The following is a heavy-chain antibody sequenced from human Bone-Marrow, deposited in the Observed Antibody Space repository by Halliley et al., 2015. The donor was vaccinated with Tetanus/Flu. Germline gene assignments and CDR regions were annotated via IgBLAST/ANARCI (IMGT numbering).Heavy chain of an antibody. CDR2: IYYSGTT. CDR1: GGSMRSGNYY. V-gene: IGHV4-31*03. CDR3: AKTAATAPGAFDV. Sequence: TLSLTCTVSGGSMRSGNYYWNWIRQHPRRGLEWIGYIYYSGTTSYNPSLESRLTISGDTSKNHFSLNLKSVTAADTAVYYCAKTAATAPGAFDVWGQGTLVAVSS. D-gene: IGHD6-25*01. J-gene: IGHJ3*01.